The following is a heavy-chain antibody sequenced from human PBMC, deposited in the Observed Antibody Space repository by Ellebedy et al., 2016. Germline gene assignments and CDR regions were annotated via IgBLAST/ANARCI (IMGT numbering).Heavy chain of an antibody. J-gene: IGHJ5*02. CDR2: VYASGST. V-gene: IGHV4-61*02. Sequence: SETLSLXXTVSGGSITSGSYYWTWIRQPAGKGLEWIGRVYASGSTDYNPSLRSRVTMSVDTSKNQFSLRLTSVTAADTAVYYCARGLYFDSSGYVYWFDPWGQGILVTVSS. D-gene: IGHD3-22*01. CDR3: ARGLYFDSSGYVYWFDP. CDR1: GGSITSGSYY.